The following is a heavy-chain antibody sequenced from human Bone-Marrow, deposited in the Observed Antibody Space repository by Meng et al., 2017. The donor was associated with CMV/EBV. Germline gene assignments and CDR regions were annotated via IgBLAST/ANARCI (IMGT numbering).Heavy chain of an antibody. CDR2: IWYDGSKK. V-gene: IGHV3-33*06. CDR1: GFTFSSYG. J-gene: IGHJ3*02. Sequence: GESLKISCAASGFTFSSYGIHWVRQAPGKGLEWVALIWYDGSKKYYADSVQGRFAVSRDNSKNTLYLQMNSLRAEDTAVYYCAKEAGPFDIWGQGTRVTGSS. CDR3: AKEAGPFDI.